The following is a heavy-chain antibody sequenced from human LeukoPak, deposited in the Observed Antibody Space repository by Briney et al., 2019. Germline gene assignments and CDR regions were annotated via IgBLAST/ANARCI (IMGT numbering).Heavy chain of an antibody. CDR3: ARETSQKGAHYMDV. V-gene: IGHV4-59*01. CDR1: GGYIRSYY. Sequence: SETLSLTCTVSGGYIRSYYWSWIRQPPGKGLEWIGYIYYSGSTNYNPSLKSRVTISVDTSKNQFSLKLSSVTAADTAVYYCARETSQKGAHYMDVWGKGTTVTISS. CDR2: IYYSGST. J-gene: IGHJ6*03. D-gene: IGHD3-16*01.